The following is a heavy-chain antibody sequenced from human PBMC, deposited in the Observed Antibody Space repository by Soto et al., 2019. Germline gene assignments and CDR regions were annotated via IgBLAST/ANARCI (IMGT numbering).Heavy chain of an antibody. CDR3: ARAGRIDWFDP. J-gene: IGHJ5*02. CDR2: IYYSGST. Sequence: QLQLQESGPGLVKPSETLSLTCTVSGGSISSSSYYWGWIRQPPGKGLEWIGSIYYSGSTYYNPSLKSRVTISVDTSKNQFSLKLSAVTAADTAVYYCARAGRIDWFDPWGQGTLVTVSS. V-gene: IGHV4-39*01. CDR1: GGSISSSSYY.